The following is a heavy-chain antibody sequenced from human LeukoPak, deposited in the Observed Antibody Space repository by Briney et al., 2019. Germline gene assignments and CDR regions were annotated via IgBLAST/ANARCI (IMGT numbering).Heavy chain of an antibody. CDR3: ARSLITMIVVVPGFDY. D-gene: IGHD3-22*01. CDR2: ISYDGSNK. J-gene: IGHJ4*02. V-gene: IGHV3-30*04. Sequence: GGSLRLSCAASGFTFSSYAMHWVRQAPGKGLEWVAVISYDGSNKYYADSVKGRFTISRDNSKNTLYLQMNSLRAEDTAVYYCARSLITMIVVVPGFDYWGQGTLVTVSS. CDR1: GFTFSSYA.